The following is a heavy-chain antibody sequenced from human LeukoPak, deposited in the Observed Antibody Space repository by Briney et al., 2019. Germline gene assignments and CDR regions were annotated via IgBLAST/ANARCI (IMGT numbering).Heavy chain of an antibody. J-gene: IGHJ4*02. CDR1: GGSIISNTYY. D-gene: IGHD2-15*01. CDR3: ARGFGGQEVYDY. CDR2: TYTSGGT. Sequence: PSETLSLTCTVSGGSIISNTYYWSWIRQPAGKGLEWIGRTYTSGGTNYNPSLKSRVTISVDTSKNQFSLMLSSVTAADTAVYYCARGFGGQEVYDYWGQGTLVTVSS. V-gene: IGHV4-61*02.